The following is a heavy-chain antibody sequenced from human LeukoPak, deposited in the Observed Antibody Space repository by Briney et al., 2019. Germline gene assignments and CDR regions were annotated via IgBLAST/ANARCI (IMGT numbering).Heavy chain of an antibody. CDR1: GFTFSSYA. V-gene: IGHV3-23*01. Sequence: GGSLRLSGAASGFTFSSYAMSWVRQAPGKGLEWVSAISGSGGSTYYADSVKGRFTISRDNSKNTLYLQMNSLRAEDTAVYYCAKDLGVDSSGSPFRHHCFDYWGQGTLVTVSS. J-gene: IGHJ4*02. CDR2: ISGSGGST. D-gene: IGHD3-22*01. CDR3: AKDLGVDSSGSPFRHHCFDY.